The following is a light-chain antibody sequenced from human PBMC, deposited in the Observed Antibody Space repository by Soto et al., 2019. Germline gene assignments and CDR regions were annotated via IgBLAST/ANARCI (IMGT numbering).Light chain of an antibody. CDR3: AAWDDSLSGPGV. J-gene: IGLJ1*01. Sequence: QSVLTQSPSASGTPGQRVTITCSGSSSNIGSNYVCWYQQLPGTAPKLLIYRNNQRPSGVPDRFSGSKSGTSASLAISGLRSEDEADYYCAAWDDSLSGPGVFGTGTKVTVL. V-gene: IGLV1-47*01. CDR2: RNN. CDR1: SSNIGSNY.